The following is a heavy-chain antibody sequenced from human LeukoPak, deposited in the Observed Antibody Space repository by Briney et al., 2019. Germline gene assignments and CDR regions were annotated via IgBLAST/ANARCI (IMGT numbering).Heavy chain of an antibody. D-gene: IGHD3-3*01. V-gene: IGHV4-38-2*01. CDR2: IYHNGTT. CDR1: GYPISSGYY. CDR3: ARSIFGVVMRYFDY. J-gene: IGHJ4*02. Sequence: SETLSLTCAVSGYPISSGYYWGWIRQPPGKGLEWIGNIYHNGTTYYNPSLKSRVTISVDTSKNQFSLKLSSVTAADTAVYYCARSIFGVVMRYFDYWGQGTLVTVSS.